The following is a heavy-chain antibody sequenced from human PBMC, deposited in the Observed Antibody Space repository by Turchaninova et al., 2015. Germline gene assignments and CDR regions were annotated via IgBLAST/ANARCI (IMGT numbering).Heavy chain of an antibody. CDR3: ARGGVGAYRHGPFDC. CDR2: INSDGSST. Sequence: EVQLVESGGGLVQPGGSLRLSCAASGFTFSSYWMHWVRQAPGKGLVWVSRINSDGSSTTYAGAVKGQFTISRDNAKNTLYRQMNRLGAEDTAVYYCARGGVGAYRHGPFDCWGQGTLVSVSS. D-gene: IGHD1-26*01. J-gene: IGHJ4*02. CDR1: GFTFSSYW. V-gene: IGHV3-74*01.